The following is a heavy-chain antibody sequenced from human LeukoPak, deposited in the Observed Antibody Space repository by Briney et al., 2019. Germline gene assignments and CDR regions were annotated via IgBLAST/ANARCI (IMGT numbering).Heavy chain of an antibody. D-gene: IGHD2-2*01. CDR1: GFTFSSYA. Sequence: GGSLRLSCTASGFTFSSYAMSWLRQAPGKGLEWVGAISGNGGCTYYADSVKGRFTISRDNSKNTLYLQMNSLRAEDTAVYYCAKDRDIVVVPAAHNWFDPWGQGTLVSVSS. V-gene: IGHV3-23*01. CDR3: AKDRDIVVVPAAHNWFDP. J-gene: IGHJ5*02. CDR2: ISGNGGCT.